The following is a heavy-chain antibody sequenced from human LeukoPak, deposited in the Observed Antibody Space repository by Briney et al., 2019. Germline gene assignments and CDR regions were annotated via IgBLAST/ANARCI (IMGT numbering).Heavy chain of an antibody. CDR3: ANIGNTAMVALGAY. V-gene: IGHV3-23*01. J-gene: IGHJ4*02. Sequence: PGGSLRLSCAASGFTFSSYAMSWVRQAPGKGLEWVSAISGSCGSTYYADSVKGRFTISRDNSKNTLHLQMNSMRAEDTAVYYCANIGNTAMVALGAYWGQGTLVTVSS. CDR1: GFTFSSYA. D-gene: IGHD5-18*01. CDR2: ISGSCGST.